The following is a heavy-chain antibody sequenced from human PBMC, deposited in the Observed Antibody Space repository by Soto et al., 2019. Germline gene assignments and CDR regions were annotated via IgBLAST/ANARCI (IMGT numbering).Heavy chain of an antibody. CDR3: ARDRAPYYYYYYMDV. CDR1: GFTFSSYG. CDR2: IWYDGSNK. V-gene: IGHV3-33*01. Sequence: GGSLRLSCAASGFTFSSYGMHWVRQAPGKGLEWVAVIWYDGSNKYYADSMKGRFTISRDNSKNTLYLQMNSLRAEDTAVYYCARDRAPYYYYYYMDVWGKGTTVTVSS. D-gene: IGHD3-10*01. J-gene: IGHJ6*03.